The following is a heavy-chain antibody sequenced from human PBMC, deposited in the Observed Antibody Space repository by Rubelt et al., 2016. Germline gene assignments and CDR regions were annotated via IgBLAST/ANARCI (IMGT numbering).Heavy chain of an antibody. D-gene: IGHD2-8*02. CDR2: IYHSGGT. J-gene: IGHJ4*02. CDR1: GGSISSSSYY. V-gene: IGHV4-39*07. CDR3: AGGSGGFVSY. Sequence: QLQLQESGPGLVKPSETLSLTCTVSGGSISSSSYYWGWIRQPPGKGLEWIGEIYHSGGTNYNPSLKSRGHISVDPSKNQFSLKLSSVTAADTAVYYCAGGSGGFVSYWGQGSLVTVSA.